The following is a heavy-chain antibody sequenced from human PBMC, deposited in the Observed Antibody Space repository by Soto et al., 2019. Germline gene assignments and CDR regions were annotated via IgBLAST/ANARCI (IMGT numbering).Heavy chain of an antibody. Sequence: SVKVSCKASGGTFSSYAISWVRQAPGQGLEWMGGIIPIFGTANYAQKFQGRVTITADKSTSTAYMELSSLRSEDTAVYYCARNRKNLWFGEWYCYFGMDVGREETTVTVS. J-gene: IGHJ6*02. V-gene: IGHV1-69*06. CDR1: GGTFSSYA. D-gene: IGHD3-10*01. CDR3: ARNRKNLWFGEWYCYFGMDV. CDR2: IIPIFGTA.